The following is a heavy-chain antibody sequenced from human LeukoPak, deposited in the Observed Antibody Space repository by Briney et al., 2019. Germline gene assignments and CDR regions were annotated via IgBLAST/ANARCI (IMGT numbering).Heavy chain of an antibody. CDR2: IKQDGSEK. V-gene: IGHV3-7*01. J-gene: IGHJ4*02. Sequence: PGGSLRLSCAASGFTFSSYWMSWVRQAPGKGLEWVANIKQDGSEKYYVDSVKGRFTISRDNAKNSPYLQMNSLRAEDTAVYYCASGESYYGSGSYSDFDYWGQGTLVTVSS. CDR1: GFTFSSYW. D-gene: IGHD3-10*01. CDR3: ASGESYYGSGSYSDFDY.